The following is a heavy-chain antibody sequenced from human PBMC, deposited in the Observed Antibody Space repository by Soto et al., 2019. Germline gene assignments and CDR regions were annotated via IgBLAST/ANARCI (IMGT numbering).Heavy chain of an antibody. D-gene: IGHD3-9*01. CDR2: ISGSGGST. CDR3: AKDGNPIPYLTGYYRLGWFDP. CDR1: GFTFSSYA. J-gene: IGHJ5*02. V-gene: IGHV3-23*01. Sequence: LRLSCAASGFTFSSYAISWVRQAPGKGQEWVSAISGSGGSTYYADSVKGRFTISRDNSKNTLYLQMNSLRAEDTAVYYSAKDGNPIPYLTGYYRLGWFDPWGQGTLVTVSS.